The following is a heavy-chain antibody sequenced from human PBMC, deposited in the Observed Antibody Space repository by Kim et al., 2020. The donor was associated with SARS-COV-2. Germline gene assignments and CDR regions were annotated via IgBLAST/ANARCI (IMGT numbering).Heavy chain of an antibody. J-gene: IGHJ4*02. Sequence: SETLSLTCAVYGGSFSGYYWSWIRQPPGKGLEWIGEINHSGSTNYNPSLKSRVTISVDTSKNQFSLKLSSVTAADTAVYYCAREPTYYYDSSGYYLPAYWGQGTLVTVSS. CDR1: GGSFSGYY. V-gene: IGHV4-34*01. CDR3: AREPTYYYDSSGYYLPAY. D-gene: IGHD3-22*01. CDR2: INHSGST.